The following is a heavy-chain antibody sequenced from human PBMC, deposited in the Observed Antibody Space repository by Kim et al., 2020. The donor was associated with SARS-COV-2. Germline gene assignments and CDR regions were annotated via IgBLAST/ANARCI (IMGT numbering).Heavy chain of an antibody. CDR3: ARAVGNSWFDY. Sequence: TYYADSVKGRFTISRDKSKHTLYLQMNSLRAEDTAVYYCARAVGNSWFDYWGQGTLVTVSS. D-gene: IGHD6-13*01. V-gene: IGHV3-53*01. CDR2: T. J-gene: IGHJ4*02.